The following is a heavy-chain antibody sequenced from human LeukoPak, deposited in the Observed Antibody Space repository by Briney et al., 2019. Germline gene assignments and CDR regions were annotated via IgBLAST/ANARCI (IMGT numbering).Heavy chain of an antibody. CDR2: IKPDNGDT. CDR3: ARAVDSSSSWYDWFDP. Sequence: GASVKVSCKASGYTFTDSYIHWLRQAPGQGLEWMGWIKPDNGDTNYVQKFQGRVTMTRDTSISTAYLELTKLRSDDAAVYYCARAVDSSSSWYDWFDPWGQGTLVTVSS. CDR1: GYTFTDSY. V-gene: IGHV1-2*02. J-gene: IGHJ5*02. D-gene: IGHD6-13*01.